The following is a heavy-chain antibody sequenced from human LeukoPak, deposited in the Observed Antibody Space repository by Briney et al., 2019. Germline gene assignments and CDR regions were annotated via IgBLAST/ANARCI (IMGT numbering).Heavy chain of an antibody. CDR3: ARASPTTVTTYYYGMDV. D-gene: IGHD4-17*01. CDR2: INTNTGNP. J-gene: IGHJ6*02. CDR1: GYTFTSYA. Sequence: ASVKVPCKASGYTFTSYAMNWVRQAPGQGLEWMGWINTNTGNPTYAQGFTGRFVFSLDTSVSTAYLQISSLKAEDTAVYYCARASPTTVTTYYYGMDVWGQGTTVTVSS. V-gene: IGHV7-4-1*02.